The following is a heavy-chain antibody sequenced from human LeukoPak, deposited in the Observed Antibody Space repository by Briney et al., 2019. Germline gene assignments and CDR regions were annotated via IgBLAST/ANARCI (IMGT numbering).Heavy chain of an antibody. J-gene: IGHJ3*02. CDR3: ARGYCSGGSCYNAFDI. CDR1: GYTFTVYY. Sequence: ASVTVSFKASGYTFTVYYMHWVRQAPGQGREGTGWINPNSGGTNYAQKFQGRVTMTRDTSISTAYMELSRLRSDDTAVYYCARGYCSGGSCYNAFDIWGQGTMVTVSS. D-gene: IGHD2-15*01. V-gene: IGHV1-2*02. CDR2: INPNSGGT.